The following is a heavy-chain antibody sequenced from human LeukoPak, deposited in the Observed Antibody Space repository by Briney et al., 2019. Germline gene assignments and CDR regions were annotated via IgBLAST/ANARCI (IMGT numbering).Heavy chain of an antibody. CDR1: GYTFTSYG. J-gene: IGHJ4*02. D-gene: IGHD6-19*01. CDR3: ARDRGIAVADYFDY. Sequence: ASVKISCKASGYTFTSYGISWVRQAPGQGLEWMGWISAYNGNTNYAQTLQGRVTVTTDTSTSTAYMELRSLRSDDTAVYYCARDRGIAVADYFDYWGQGTLVTVSS. CDR2: ISAYNGNT. V-gene: IGHV1-18*01.